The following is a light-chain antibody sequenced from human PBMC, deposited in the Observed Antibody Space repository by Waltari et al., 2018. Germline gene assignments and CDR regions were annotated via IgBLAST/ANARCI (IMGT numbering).Light chain of an antibody. CDR2: IYGDGRH. CDR3: QTWAPGFNWV. J-gene: IGLJ3*02. V-gene: IGLV4-69*01. CDR1: SGHSLFT. Sequence: QFVLTQVPSASASLGASVRLTCTLSSGHSLFTIAWHQHHPQKGPRYLMKIYGDGRHDKGGGIPDRFSGSSSGAERYLTISSRQSDDEADYYCQTWAPGFNWVFGGGTKLTVV.